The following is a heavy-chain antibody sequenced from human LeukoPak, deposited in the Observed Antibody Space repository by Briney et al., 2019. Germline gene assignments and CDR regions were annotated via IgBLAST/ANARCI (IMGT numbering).Heavy chain of an antibody. V-gene: IGHV3-23*01. CDR2: ISGSGGST. CDR1: GFTFSSYA. Sequence: GGSLRLSCAASGFTFSSYAMSWVRQAPGKGLEWVSAISGSGGSTYYADSVKGRFTISRDNSKNTLYLQMNSLRAEDTAVYYCAKEDGYYDRSGYYYLSAFDYWGQGTLVTVSS. J-gene: IGHJ4*02. D-gene: IGHD3-22*01. CDR3: AKEDGYYDRSGYYYLSAFDY.